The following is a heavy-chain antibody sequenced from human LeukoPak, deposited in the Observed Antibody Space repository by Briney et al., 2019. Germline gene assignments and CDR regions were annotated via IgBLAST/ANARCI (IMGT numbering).Heavy chain of an antibody. CDR2: IKQDGSEK. D-gene: IGHD5-18*01. J-gene: IGHJ4*02. CDR1: GFTFSSYW. Sequence: GGSLRLSCAASGFTFSSYWMTWVRQAPGKGLEWVANIKQDGSEKYYVDSVKGRFTISRDNAKNSLSLQMNSLRAEDTAVYYCARAGKRGYSYGRFDYWGQGTLVTVSS. CDR3: ARAGKRGYSYGRFDY. V-gene: IGHV3-7*01.